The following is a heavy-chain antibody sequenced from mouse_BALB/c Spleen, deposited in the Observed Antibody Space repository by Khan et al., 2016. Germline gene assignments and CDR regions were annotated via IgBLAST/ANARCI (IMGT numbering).Heavy chain of an antibody. CDR2: INPGSGGN. Sequence: QIQLVQSGAELVRPGTSVKVSCKASGYAFTNYLIEWVKQRPGQGLEWIGVINPGSGGNNYNEKFKGKATLTADKSSSTAYMQLISQTSDDSAVYYCARYDGNYYAMDYWGQGTSVTVSS. D-gene: IGHD2-3*01. CDR1: GYAFTNYL. V-gene: IGHV1-54*03. J-gene: IGHJ4*01. CDR3: ARYDGNYYAMDY.